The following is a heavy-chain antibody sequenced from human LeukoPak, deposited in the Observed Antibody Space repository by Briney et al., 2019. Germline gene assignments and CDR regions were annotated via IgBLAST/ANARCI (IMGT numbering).Heavy chain of an antibody. D-gene: IGHD6-13*01. Sequence: ASVKVSCKVSGYTLTELSMHWVRQAPGKGLEWMGGFDPEDGETIYAQKFQGRVTMTEDTSTDTAYMELSSLRSEDTAVYYCARDSSSWFWFDPWGQGTLVTVSS. CDR1: GYTLTELS. V-gene: IGHV1-24*01. J-gene: IGHJ5*02. CDR3: ARDSSSWFWFDP. CDR2: FDPEDGET.